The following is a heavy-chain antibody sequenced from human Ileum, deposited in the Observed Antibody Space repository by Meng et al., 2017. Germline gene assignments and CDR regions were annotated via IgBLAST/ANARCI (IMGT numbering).Heavy chain of an antibody. V-gene: IGHV4-34*02. D-gene: IGHD3-10*01. Sequence: QVQLQKVAAGLLSPSETLSLTCTVYGASFTGYSWTWIRQSPGKGLEWIGEVNHDGGTNYSPSLKSRVIISIDTSKNQFSLKLTAVTATDAAVYYCAREGSWFGADYWGQGTLVTVSS. CDR2: VNHDGGT. J-gene: IGHJ4*02. CDR1: GASFTGYS. CDR3: AREGSWFGADY.